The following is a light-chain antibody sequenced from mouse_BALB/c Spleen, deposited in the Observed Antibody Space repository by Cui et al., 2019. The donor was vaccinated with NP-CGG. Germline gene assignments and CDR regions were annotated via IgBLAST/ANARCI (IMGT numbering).Light chain of an antibody. V-gene: IGLV1*01. CDR3: ALWYSNHWV. CDR2: GTN. J-gene: IGLJ1*01. Sequence: QAVWTPGSAPTTSPGETVTLTCRSSTGAVTTSNYANWVQEKPDHLFTGLIGGTNNRTPGVPARFSGSLIGDKAALTITGAQTEDEAIYFCALWYSNHWVFGGGTRLTVL. CDR1: TGAVTTSNY.